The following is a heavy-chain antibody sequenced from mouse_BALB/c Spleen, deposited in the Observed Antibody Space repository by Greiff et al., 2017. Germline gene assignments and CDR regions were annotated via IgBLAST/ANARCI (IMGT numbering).Heavy chain of an antibody. D-gene: IGHD2-10*01. Sequence: VKLVESGPGLVQPSQSLSITCTVSGFSLTSYGVHWVRQSPGKGLEWLGVIWSGGSTDYNAAFISRLSISKDNSKSQVFFKMNSLQANDTAIYYCARAYYGNYVADYWGQGTTLTVSS. CDR3: ARAYYGNYVADY. J-gene: IGHJ2*01. V-gene: IGHV2-2*02. CDR1: GFSLTSYG. CDR2: IWSGGST.